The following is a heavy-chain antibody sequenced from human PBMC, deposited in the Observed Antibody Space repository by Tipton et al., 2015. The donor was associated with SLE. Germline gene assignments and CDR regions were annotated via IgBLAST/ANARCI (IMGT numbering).Heavy chain of an antibody. Sequence: TLSLTCTVSGGSIRSYYWRWIRQPAGQGLEWIGRMYTSGNTNYNPSLKSRVTMSVDTYRNQFSLKLSSVTAADTAVYYCAITMAVAAAGYFDLWGRGTLVTVSS. J-gene: IGHJ2*01. CDR3: AITMAVAAAGYFDL. CDR1: GGSIRSYY. D-gene: IGHD2-15*01. V-gene: IGHV4-4*07. CDR2: MYTSGNT.